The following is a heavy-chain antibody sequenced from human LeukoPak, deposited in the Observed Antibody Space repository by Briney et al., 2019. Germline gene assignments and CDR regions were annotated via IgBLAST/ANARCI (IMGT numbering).Heavy chain of an antibody. V-gene: IGHV7-4-1*02. CDR3: ARDLSGRTGIALQLVHNWFDP. CDR2: INTNTGNP. CDR1: GYTFTSYA. Sequence: ASVKVSCKASGYTFTSYAMNWVRQAPGQGLEWMGWINTNTGNPTYAQGFTGRFVFSLDTSVSTAYLQISSLKAEDTAVYYCARDLSGRTGIALQLVHNWFDPWGQGTLVTVSS. D-gene: IGHD6-13*01. J-gene: IGHJ5*02.